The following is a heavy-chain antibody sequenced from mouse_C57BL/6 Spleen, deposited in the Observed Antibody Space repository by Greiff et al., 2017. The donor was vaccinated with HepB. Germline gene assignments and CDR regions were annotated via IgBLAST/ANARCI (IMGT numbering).Heavy chain of an antibody. V-gene: IGHV1-22*01. D-gene: IGHD2-2*01. J-gene: IGHJ4*01. CDR3: AGDPPLWLDYAMDY. CDR2: INPNNGGT. CDR1: GYTFTDYN. Sequence: VQLQQSGPELVKPGASVKMSCKASGYTFTDYNMHWVKQSHGKSLEWIGYINPNNGGTSYNQKFKGKATLTVNKSSSTAYMELRSLTSEESAVYYCAGDPPLWLDYAMDYWGQGTSVTVSS.